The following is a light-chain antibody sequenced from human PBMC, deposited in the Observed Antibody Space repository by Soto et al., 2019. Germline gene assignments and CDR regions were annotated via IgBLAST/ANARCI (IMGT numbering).Light chain of an antibody. CDR3: SSHTSSSALYV. CDR1: SSDVGGYPY. J-gene: IGLJ1*01. CDR2: DVS. V-gene: IGLV2-14*01. Sequence: QSALTQPASVSGSPGQSVTLSCTGTSSDVGGYPYVSWYQQYPGKAPKLIIYDVSDRPSGVSNRFSGSKSGNTASLTISGLQAEDEADYYCSSHTSSSALYVFGTGTKLTVL.